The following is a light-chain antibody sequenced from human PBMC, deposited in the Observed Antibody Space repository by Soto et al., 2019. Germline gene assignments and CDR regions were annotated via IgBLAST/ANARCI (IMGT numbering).Light chain of an antibody. V-gene: IGKV1-6*01. CDR3: LQDYNYPPT. CDR2: AAS. Sequence: AIQMTQPPSSLSASVGDRVTITCRASQGIRNDLGWYQQKPGKAPKLLIYAASSLQSGVPSRFSGSGSGTDFTLTIRSLQPEDFATYYCLQDYNYPPTFGQGTKVDIK. CDR1: QGIRND. J-gene: IGKJ1*01.